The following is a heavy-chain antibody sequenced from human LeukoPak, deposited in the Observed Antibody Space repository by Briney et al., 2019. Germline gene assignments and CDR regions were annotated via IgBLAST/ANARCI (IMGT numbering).Heavy chain of an antibody. D-gene: IGHD3-10*01. CDR3: ASTYGSGSYGLDY. CDR1: GGSISCYY. CDR2: IYYSGST. Sequence: SETLSLTCTVSGGSISCYYWSWIRQPPGKGLEWIGYIYYSGSTNYNPSLKSRVTISVDTSKNQFSLKLSSVTAADTAVYYCASTYGSGSYGLDYWGQGTLVTVSS. V-gene: IGHV4-59*01. J-gene: IGHJ4*02.